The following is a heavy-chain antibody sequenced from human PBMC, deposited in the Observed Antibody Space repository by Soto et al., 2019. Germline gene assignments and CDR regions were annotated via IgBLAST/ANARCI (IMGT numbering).Heavy chain of an antibody. Sequence: GSLRLSCSASGFTFSSYAMHWVRQAPGKGLEYVSAISSNGGSTYYADSVKGRFTISRDNSKNTLYLQMSSLRAEDTAVYYCVKALYCSSTSCYGPFDYWGQGTLVTVSS. CDR2: ISSNGGST. CDR1: GFTFSSYA. D-gene: IGHD2-2*01. V-gene: IGHV3-64D*06. CDR3: VKALYCSSTSCYGPFDY. J-gene: IGHJ4*02.